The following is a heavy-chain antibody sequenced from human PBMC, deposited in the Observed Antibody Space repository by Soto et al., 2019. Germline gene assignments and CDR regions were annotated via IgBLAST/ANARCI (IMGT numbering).Heavy chain of an antibody. CDR2: ISAYNGNT. J-gene: IGHJ4*02. V-gene: IGHV1-18*04. CDR3: ARALGLHITMVRHYYFDY. CDR1: GYTFTSYG. D-gene: IGHD3-10*01. Sequence: SVKVSFKASGYTFTSYGISWVRQAPGQGLEWMGWISAYNGNTNYAQKLQGRVTMTTDTSTSTAYMELRSLRSDDTAVYYCARALGLHITMVRHYYFDYWGQGTLVTVSS.